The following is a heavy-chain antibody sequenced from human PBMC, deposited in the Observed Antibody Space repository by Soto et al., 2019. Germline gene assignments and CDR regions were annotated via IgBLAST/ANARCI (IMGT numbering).Heavy chain of an antibody. Sequence: SETLSLTCAVYSGSFSVYYWNWIRQSPGKGLEWIGEVNHAGSTNYNPSLKSRVTISVDSSKNQFSLKLSSVTAADTAACFCARDSTRRGACDIWGQGTMVTVSS. D-gene: IGHD4-4*01. CDR1: SGSFSVYY. J-gene: IGHJ3*02. CDR3: ARDSTRRGACDI. CDR2: VNHAGST. V-gene: IGHV4-34*01.